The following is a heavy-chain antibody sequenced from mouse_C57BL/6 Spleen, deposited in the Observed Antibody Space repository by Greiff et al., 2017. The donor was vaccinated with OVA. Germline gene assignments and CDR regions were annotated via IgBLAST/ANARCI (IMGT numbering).Heavy chain of an antibody. D-gene: IGHD2-1*01. V-gene: IGHV2-2*01. CDR1: GFSLTSYG. Sequence: QVQLQQSGPGLVQPSQRLSITCTVSGFSLTSYGVHWVRQSPGKGLEWLGVIWSGGSTDSNAAFISRLSISKDNSKSQVFFKMNSLQADNTATYYCARKELPLYYYAMDYWGQGTSVTVSS. J-gene: IGHJ4*01. CDR3: ARKELPLYYYAMDY. CDR2: IWSGGST.